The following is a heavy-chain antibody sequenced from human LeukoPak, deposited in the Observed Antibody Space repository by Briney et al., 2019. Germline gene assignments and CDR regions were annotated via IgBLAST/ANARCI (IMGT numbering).Heavy chain of an antibody. V-gene: IGHV1-46*01. CDR2: INPSGGST. CDR1: GYTFTSYY. CDR3: ARDVDCSSTSCSSWYFDL. Sequence: ASVKVSCKASGYTFTSYYMHWERQAPGQGLEWMGIINPSGGSTSYAQKFQGRVTMTRDMSTSTVYMELSSLRSEDTAVYYCARDVDCSSTSCSSWYFDLWGRGTLVTVSS. J-gene: IGHJ2*01. D-gene: IGHD2-2*01.